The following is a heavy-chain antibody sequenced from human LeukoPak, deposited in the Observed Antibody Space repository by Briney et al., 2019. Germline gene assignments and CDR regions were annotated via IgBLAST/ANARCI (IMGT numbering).Heavy chain of an antibody. CDR1: CYHFTSYL. J-gene: IGHJ4*02. V-gene: IGHV1-18*01. CDR2: ISVYNGNT. D-gene: IGHD2-21*01. CDR3: ARVAPHISGANNFDY. Sequence: ASVEDFWKASCYHFTSYLVSWVRPDPGQGLEWIGCISVYNGNTNYTQKLQARATVTTDTSASTAYMEVGRLRSDDTAVYYCARVAPHISGANNFDYWGEGTLVTVSS.